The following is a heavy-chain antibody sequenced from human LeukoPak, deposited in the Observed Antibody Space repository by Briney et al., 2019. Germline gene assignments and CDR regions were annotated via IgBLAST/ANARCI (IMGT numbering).Heavy chain of an antibody. Sequence: ASVKVPCKASGYTFTGYYMHWVRQAPGQGLEWMGWINPNSGGTNYAQKFQGRVTMTRDTSISTAYMELSKLRSDDTAVYYCARSLLSGNFGYWGQGTLVTVSS. D-gene: IGHD3-9*01. CDR1: GYTFTGYY. CDR3: ARSLLSGNFGY. J-gene: IGHJ4*02. V-gene: IGHV1-2*02. CDR2: INPNSGGT.